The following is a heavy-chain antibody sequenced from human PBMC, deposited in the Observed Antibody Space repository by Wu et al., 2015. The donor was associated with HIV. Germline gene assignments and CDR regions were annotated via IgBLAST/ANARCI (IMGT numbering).Heavy chain of an antibody. Sequence: QVQLVQSGAEVKKPGSSVKVSCKASGGTFSSYAISWVRQAPGQGLEWMGGIIPIFGTANYAQKFQGRVTITADESTSTAYMELSSLRSEDTAVYYCARDYCSSTSCLFRNWFDPGAREPWSPSPQ. CDR1: GGTFSSYA. CDR2: IIPIFGTA. CDR3: ARDYCSSTSCLFRNWFDP. D-gene: IGHD2-2*01. J-gene: IGHJ5*02. V-gene: IGHV1-69*12.